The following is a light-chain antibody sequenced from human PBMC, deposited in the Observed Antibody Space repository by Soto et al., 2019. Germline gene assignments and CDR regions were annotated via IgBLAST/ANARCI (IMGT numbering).Light chain of an antibody. CDR3: QHYNNWWT. V-gene: IGKV3-15*01. J-gene: IGKJ5*01. CDR1: QSVSSK. Sequence: DIVMTQSPATLSLSLGEGATLSCRASQSVSSKLAWYQQKPGQAPRLLIYGASTRATGVPARFSGGGSGTEFTLTISSLQSEDFAIYYCQHYNNWWTFGQGTRLEIK. CDR2: GAS.